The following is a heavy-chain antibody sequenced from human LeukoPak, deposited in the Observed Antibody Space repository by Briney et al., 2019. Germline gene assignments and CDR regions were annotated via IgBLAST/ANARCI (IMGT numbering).Heavy chain of an antibody. J-gene: IGHJ4*02. D-gene: IGHD1-26*01. CDR2: ISSSSTYI. CDR3: ARSGGAFDY. V-gene: IGHV3-21*01. CDR1: GFTFSSYT. Sequence: GGSLRLSCAASGFTFSSYTMNWVRQAPGKGLEWVSSISSSSTYIYYVDSVRGRFTISRDDAKNSLFLQMNSLRAEDTAVYCCARSGGAFDYWGQGTLVTVSS.